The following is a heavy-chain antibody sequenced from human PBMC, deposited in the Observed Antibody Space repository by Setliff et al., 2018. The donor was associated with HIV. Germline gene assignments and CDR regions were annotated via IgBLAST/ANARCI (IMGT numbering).Heavy chain of an antibody. J-gene: IGHJ3*02. CDR1: GFTFSSYG. CDR3: AKDGGYCSGDCDAFDI. V-gene: IGHV3-30*02. Sequence: PGGSLRLSCAASGFTFSSYGMHWVRQAPGKGLEWVAFIRYDGSNKYYADSVKGRFTISRDNSKNTLYLQMNSLRAEDTAVYYCAKDGGYCSGDCDAFDIWGQGTMVTVSS. D-gene: IGHD2-21*02. CDR2: IRYDGSNK.